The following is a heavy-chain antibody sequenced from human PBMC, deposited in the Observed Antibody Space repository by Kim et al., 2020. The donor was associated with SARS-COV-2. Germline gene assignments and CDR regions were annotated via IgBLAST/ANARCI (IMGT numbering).Heavy chain of an antibody. J-gene: IGHJ6*02. D-gene: IGHD3-10*01. V-gene: IGHV3-23*02. Sequence: RGRATISRDISKNTRYLQMSSLRAEDTAVYYCAKSVGEYYYYYGMDVWGQGTTVTVSS. CDR3: AKSVGEYYYYYGMDV.